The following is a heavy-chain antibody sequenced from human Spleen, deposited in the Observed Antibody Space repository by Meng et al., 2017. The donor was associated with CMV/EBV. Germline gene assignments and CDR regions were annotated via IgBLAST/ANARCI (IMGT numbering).Heavy chain of an antibody. D-gene: IGHD5-18*01. J-gene: IGHJ6*02. CDR2: IKQDGNEK. CDR1: GFTFSSYW. Sequence: GGSLRLSCAASGFTFSSYWMSWVRQAPGKGLEWAANIKQDGNEKCYVDSVKGRFTISRDNAKNSLYLQMNSLRAEDTAVYYCARFTASYYYYYGMDVWGQGTTVTVSS. CDR3: ARFTASYYYYYGMDV. V-gene: IGHV3-7*01.